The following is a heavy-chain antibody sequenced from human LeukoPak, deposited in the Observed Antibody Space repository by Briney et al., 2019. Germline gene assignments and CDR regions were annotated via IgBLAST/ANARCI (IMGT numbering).Heavy chain of an antibody. D-gene: IGHD1-26*01. Sequence: GGSLRLSCAASGFTFSSYAMHWVRQAPGKGLEWVAVISYDGSNKYYADSVKGRFTVSRDNSKNTLYLQMNSLRAEDTAVYYCARDLVVGATDYWGQGTLVTVSS. CDR1: GFTFSSYA. CDR3: ARDLVVGATDY. CDR2: ISYDGSNK. J-gene: IGHJ4*02. V-gene: IGHV3-30-3*01.